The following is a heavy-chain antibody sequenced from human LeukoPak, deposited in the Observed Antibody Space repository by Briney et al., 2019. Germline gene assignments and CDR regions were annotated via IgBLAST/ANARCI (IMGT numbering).Heavy chain of an antibody. V-gene: IGHV4-59*12. J-gene: IGHJ4*02. D-gene: IGHD5-24*01. CDR2: IYYTGST. Sequence: SETLSLTCSVSGASIKSNFWSWIRQPPGKGLEWIGYIYYTGSTNYNPSLKSRLTISVDASKSQFSLKLSSLTAADTAVYYCARVGREGYNFHYWGQGTLVTVSS. CDR1: GASIKSNF. CDR3: ARVGREGYNFHY.